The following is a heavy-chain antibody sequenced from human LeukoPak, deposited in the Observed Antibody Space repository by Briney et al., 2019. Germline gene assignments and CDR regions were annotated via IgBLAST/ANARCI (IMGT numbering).Heavy chain of an antibody. V-gene: IGHV3-23*01. J-gene: IGHJ4*02. CDR1: GFTFSTHG. CDR2: VTPSGDPT. D-gene: IGHD5-18*01. CDR3: AKDSGWIPFIA. Sequence: PGGSLRLSCAASGFTFSTHGMNRVRQAPGKGLEWVSGVTPSGDPTYYADSVNGRFITLREHSKNTIYLKMNRLRAEEPGVYYCAKDSGWIPFIAWGQGTPVTVSS.